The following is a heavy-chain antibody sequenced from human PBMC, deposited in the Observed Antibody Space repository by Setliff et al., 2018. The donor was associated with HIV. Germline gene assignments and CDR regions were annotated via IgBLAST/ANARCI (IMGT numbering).Heavy chain of an antibody. V-gene: IGHV3-48*04. J-gene: IGHJ6*02. CDR3: ASEAVAARSGMDV. CDR1: GFTFSSYS. Sequence: PGESLKISCAASGFTFSSYSMNWVRQAPGKGLEWVSYISSSSSTIYYADSVKGRFTISRDNAKNSLYLQMNSLRAEDTAVYYCASEAVAARSGMDVWGQGTTVTVSS. CDR2: ISSSSSTI. D-gene: IGHD6-19*01.